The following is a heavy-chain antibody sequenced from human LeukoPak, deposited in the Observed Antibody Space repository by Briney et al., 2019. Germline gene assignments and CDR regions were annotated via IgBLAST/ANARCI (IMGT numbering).Heavy chain of an antibody. CDR1: GFTVSSNY. V-gene: IGHV3-53*01. Sequence: GGPLRLSCAASGFTVSSNYMSWVRQAPGKGLEWVSVIYSGGSTYYADSVKGRFTISRDNSKNTLYLQMNNLRAEDTAVYYCASGSGSYRTPYYYMDVWGKGTTVTVSS. CDR2: IYSGGST. J-gene: IGHJ6*03. D-gene: IGHD3-10*01. CDR3: ASGSGSYRTPYYYMDV.